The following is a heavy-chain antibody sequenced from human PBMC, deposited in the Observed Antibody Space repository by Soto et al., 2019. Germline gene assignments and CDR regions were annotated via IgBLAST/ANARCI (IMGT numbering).Heavy chain of an antibody. CDR1: GFTFNRYT. D-gene: IGHD5-12*01. CDR2: ISGGGGTM. CDR3: ARDLQPRGEMATINAFDI. V-gene: IGHV3-48*04. J-gene: IGHJ3*02. Sequence: PGGSLRLSCAASGFTFNRYTMNWVRQAPGKGLEWLSYISGGGGTMFYADSVKGRVTISRDNAKNSLYLQVDSLRAEDTAVYYCARDLQPRGEMATINAFDIWGQGTMVTVSS.